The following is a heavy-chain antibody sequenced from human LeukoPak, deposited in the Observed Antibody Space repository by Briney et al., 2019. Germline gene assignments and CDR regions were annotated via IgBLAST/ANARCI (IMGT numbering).Heavy chain of an antibody. J-gene: IGHJ4*02. CDR2: IRSKANSYAT. D-gene: IGHD4-17*01. CDR1: GFTFGGSA. CDR3: TRHAEPTTVTTPLDY. Sequence: PGGSLRLSCAASGFTFGGSAMHWVRQASGKGLEWVGRIRSKANSYATAYAASVKGRFTISRDDSKNTAYLQMNSLKTEDTAVYYCTRHAEPTTVTTPLDYWGQGTLVTVSS. V-gene: IGHV3-73*01.